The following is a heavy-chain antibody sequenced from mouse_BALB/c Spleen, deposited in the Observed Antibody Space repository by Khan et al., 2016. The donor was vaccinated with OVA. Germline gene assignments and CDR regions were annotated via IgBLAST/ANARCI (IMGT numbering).Heavy chain of an antibody. V-gene: IGHV3-2*02. CDR2: ISYSGST. CDR1: GYSITSDYA. J-gene: IGHJ4*01. Sequence: EVQLQESGPGLVKPSQSLSLTCTVTGYSITSDYAWNWIRQFPGNKLEWMGYISYSGSTTYNPSLKSRISNTRDTSKDPCFLQWKSVTSEDTATYHCASERGSYSAMDYWGQGTSVTVCS. CDR3: ASERGSYSAMDY.